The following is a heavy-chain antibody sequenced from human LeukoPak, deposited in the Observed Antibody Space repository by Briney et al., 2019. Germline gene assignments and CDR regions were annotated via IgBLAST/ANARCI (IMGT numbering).Heavy chain of an antibody. V-gene: IGHV3-11*05. CDR3: ARDVHCTSTSCNTASAGLGLDY. D-gene: IGHD2-2*02. CDR1: GFTFSDYY. CDR2: ISSSSSLS. J-gene: IGHJ4*02. Sequence: GGSLRLSCAASGFTFSDYYMTWIRQAPGKGLEWVSCISSSSSLSNYADSVKGRFTISRDNAKNSLYLQMNNLRAEDTAVYYCARDVHCTSTSCNTASAGLGLDYWGQGTLVTASS.